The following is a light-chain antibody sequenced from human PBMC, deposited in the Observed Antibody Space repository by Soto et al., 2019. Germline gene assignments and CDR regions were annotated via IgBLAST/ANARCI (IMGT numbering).Light chain of an antibody. Sequence: QSALTQPRSVSGSPGQSVTISCTGSSSDVGGYNYVSWYQQHPGKAPKLMIYDVSKRPSGVPDRFSGSKSGNTASLTISGLQAADEADYFCCSYAGSHTWVFGGGTKLTVL. V-gene: IGLV2-11*01. CDR3: CSYAGSHTWV. CDR1: SSDVGGYNY. J-gene: IGLJ3*02. CDR2: DVS.